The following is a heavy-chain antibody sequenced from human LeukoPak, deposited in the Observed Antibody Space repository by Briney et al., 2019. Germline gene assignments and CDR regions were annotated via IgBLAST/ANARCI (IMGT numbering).Heavy chain of an antibody. CDR1: GFTFSSYG. CDR2: INWNGGRT. V-gene: IGHV3-20*04. CDR3: ARDGSGWSRGRSCFY. J-gene: IGHJ4*02. Sequence: GGSLRLSCAASGFTFSSYGMSWVRQAPGKGLEWVSGINWNGGRTGYAESVKGRFTISRDNAKNSLYLQMNSLRVEDTALYYCARDGSGWSRGRSCFYWGQGTLVTVSS. D-gene: IGHD6-19*01.